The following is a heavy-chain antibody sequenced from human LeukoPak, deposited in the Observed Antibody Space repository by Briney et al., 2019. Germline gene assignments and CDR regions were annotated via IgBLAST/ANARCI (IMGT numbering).Heavy chain of an antibody. V-gene: IGHV3-30*04. D-gene: IGHD4-23*01. CDR3: AKRAVVRELDYFDY. CDR1: GFTFSSYA. Sequence: GGSLRLSCAAPGFTFSSYAMHWVRQAPGKGLEWVAVISYDGSNKYYADSVKGRFTISRDNSKNTLYLEMNGLRPEDTAVYYCAKRAVVRELDYFDYWGQGTLVTVSS. J-gene: IGHJ4*02. CDR2: ISYDGSNK.